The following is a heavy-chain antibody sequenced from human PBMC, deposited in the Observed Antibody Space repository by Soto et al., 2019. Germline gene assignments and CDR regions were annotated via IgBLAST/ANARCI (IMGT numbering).Heavy chain of an antibody. Sequence: QVHLVQSGAEVKKPGASVNVSCKASGYIFTNYAIHWVRQAPGQRLEWMGRINAGDCNTRYSQNFQDRVTITRDTSASTAYTQLRSLTSEDSTLYFCARGWVSFDSWGQGTLVTVSS. CDR2: INAGDCNT. CDR1: GYIFTNYA. D-gene: IGHD3-10*01. V-gene: IGHV1-3*01. CDR3: ARGWVSFDS. J-gene: IGHJ4*02.